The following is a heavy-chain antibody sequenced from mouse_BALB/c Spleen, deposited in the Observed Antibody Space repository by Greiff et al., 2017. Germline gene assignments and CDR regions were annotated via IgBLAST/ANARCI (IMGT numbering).Heavy chain of an antibody. Sequence: EVQVVESGGGLVKPGGSLKLSCAASGFAFSSYDMSWVRQTPEKRLEWVAYISSGGGSTYYPDTVKGRFTISRDNAKNTLYLQMSSLKSEDTAMYYCARHSTTDSFAYWGQGTLVTVSA. CDR1: GFAFSSYD. CDR3: ARHSTTDSFAY. CDR2: ISSGGGST. V-gene: IGHV5-12-1*01. D-gene: IGHD1-1*01. J-gene: IGHJ3*01.